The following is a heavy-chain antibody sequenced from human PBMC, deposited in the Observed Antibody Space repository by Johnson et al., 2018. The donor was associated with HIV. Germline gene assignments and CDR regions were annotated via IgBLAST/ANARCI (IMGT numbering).Heavy chain of an antibody. V-gene: IGHV3-7*03. D-gene: IGHD5-18*01. CDR3: ARDQHDSYGGWCDDAFDV. J-gene: IGHJ3*01. Sequence: VHLVESGGGVVQPGKSLTLSCVSSGLSFSNLGIHWVRQAPGKRPEWVANIKQDGSEKQYVDSVKGRFTISRDNAKNSLYLQMNSLRAEDTAVYDCARDQHDSYGGWCDDAFDVWGQGTVVTVSS. CDR2: IKQDGSEK. CDR1: GLSFSNLG.